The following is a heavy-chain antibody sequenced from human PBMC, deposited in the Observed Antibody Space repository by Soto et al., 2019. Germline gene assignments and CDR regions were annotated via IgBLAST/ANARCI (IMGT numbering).Heavy chain of an antibody. V-gene: IGHV3-23*01. Sequence: GGSLRLSCAASGFTFSTYTMNWVRQAPGKGLEWVSGINAPGSATYYAASVKGRFTVSRDNSKKMLFLQMNSLRDEDTAVYYCAKERQPDGIWTLASWGRGTLVT. CDR3: AKERQPDGIWTLAS. CDR1: GFTFSTYT. J-gene: IGHJ5*02. CDR2: INAPGSAT. D-gene: IGHD3-9*01.